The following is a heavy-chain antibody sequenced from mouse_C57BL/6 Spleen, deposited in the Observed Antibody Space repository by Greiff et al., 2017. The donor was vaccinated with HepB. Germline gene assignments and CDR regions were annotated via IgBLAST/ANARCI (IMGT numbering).Heavy chain of an antibody. CDR2: ISYDGSN. V-gene: IGHV3-6*01. D-gene: IGHD2-4*01. Sequence: ESGPGLVKPSQSLSLTCSVTGYSITSGYYWNWIRQFPGNKLEWMGYISYDGSNNYNPSLKNRISITRDTSKNQFFLKLNSVTTEDTATYYCANIYYDYGGYAMDYWGQGTSVTVSS. J-gene: IGHJ4*01. CDR3: ANIYYDYGGYAMDY. CDR1: GYSITSGYY.